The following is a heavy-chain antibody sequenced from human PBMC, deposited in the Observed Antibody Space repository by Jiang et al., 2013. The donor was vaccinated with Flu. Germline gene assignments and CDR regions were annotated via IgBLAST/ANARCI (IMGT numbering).Heavy chain of an antibody. Sequence: PGASVKVSCKASGYTFTSYAMNWVRQAPGQGLEWMGWINTNTGNPTYAQGFTGRFVFSLDTSVSTAYLQISSLKAEDTAVYYCARDKRVVVIATNPYYYYYGMDVWGQGTTVTVSS. CDR2: INTNTGNP. J-gene: IGHJ6*02. CDR3: ARDKRVVVIATNPYYYYYGMDV. D-gene: IGHD2-21*01. V-gene: IGHV7-4-1*02. CDR1: GYTFTSYA.